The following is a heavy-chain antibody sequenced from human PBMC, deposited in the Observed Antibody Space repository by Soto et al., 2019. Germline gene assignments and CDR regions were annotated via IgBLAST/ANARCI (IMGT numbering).Heavy chain of an antibody. D-gene: IGHD5-12*01. V-gene: IGHV4-31*03. CDR3: ASGLGYKA. Sequence: QVQLQESGPGLVKPSQTLSLTCTVSGDSVSSSSYYWSWIRQHPGKGLEWIGYIHHSGTTYYNPSLKSRITLSVDTSKNQFPLRLSSVTAADTAVYYCASGLGYKAWGQGTLVTVSS. CDR2: IHHSGTT. J-gene: IGHJ5*02. CDR1: GDSVSSSSYY.